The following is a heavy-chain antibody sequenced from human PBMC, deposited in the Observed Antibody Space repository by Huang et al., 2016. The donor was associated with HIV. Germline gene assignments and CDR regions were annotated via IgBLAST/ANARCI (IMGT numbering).Heavy chain of an antibody. CDR1: GYSVSSHY. V-gene: IGHV4-59*02. Sequence: QVRLQESGPGLVKPSETLSLSCTVSGYSVSSHYWGWIRHPPGKGLEWIGTVYDRGTNKYNPRLKSRITRSVDTSKNGFSLNITSVSAADTAMYFCVRDQGRLAVGGIDNWFDPWGQGALVTVSS. CDR3: VRDQGRLAVGGIDNWFDP. J-gene: IGHJ5*02. D-gene: IGHD6-19*01. CDR2: VYDRGTN.